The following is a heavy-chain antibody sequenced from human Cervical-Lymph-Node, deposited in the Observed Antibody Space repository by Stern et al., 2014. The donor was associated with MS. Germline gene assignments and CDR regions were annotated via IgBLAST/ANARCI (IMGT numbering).Heavy chain of an antibody. CDR2: IIPTCSKT. Sequence: HVQLVRSGAEVKKPGSSVKGYCKASGGTFRSHGISWARQAPGQGLEWMGGIIPTCSKTHYAQKFQGRVTITADPSTNAYYMELSSLRFADTSVYYCAREGALEDGNNNWFDPWGQGTLVTVSS. CDR3: AREGALEDGNNNWFDP. CDR1: GGTFRSHG. J-gene: IGHJ5*02. V-gene: IGHV1-69*01. D-gene: IGHD5-24*01.